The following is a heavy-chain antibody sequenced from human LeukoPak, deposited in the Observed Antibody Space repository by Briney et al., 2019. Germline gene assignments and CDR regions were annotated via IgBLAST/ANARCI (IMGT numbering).Heavy chain of an antibody. CDR1: AGSISSDIYY. J-gene: IGHJ5*02. Sequence: PSQTLSLTCTVSAGSISSDIYYWSWIRQPAGKGLEWIGRIYTSGSTNYNPSLKSRVTISVDTSKNQFSLKLSSVTAADTAVYYCAGTRRYCSGGSCYNWFDPWGQGTLVIVSS. CDR2: IYTSGST. V-gene: IGHV4-61*02. D-gene: IGHD2-15*01. CDR3: AGTRRYCSGGSCYNWFDP.